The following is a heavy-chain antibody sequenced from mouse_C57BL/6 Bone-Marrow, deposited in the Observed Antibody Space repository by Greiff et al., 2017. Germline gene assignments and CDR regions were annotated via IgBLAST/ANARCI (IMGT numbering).Heavy chain of an antibody. Sequence: EVKLVESGGGLVKPGGSLKLSCAASGFTFSDYGMHWVRPAPEKGLEWVAYFSSGSSTIYYADKVKGRFTISRDNAKNTLFLQMTSLRSEDTAMYYCAKEGLFYDGSSWYFDVWGTGTTVTVSS. J-gene: IGHJ1*03. CDR2: FSSGSSTI. D-gene: IGHD1-1*01. CDR1: GFTFSDYG. V-gene: IGHV5-17*01. CDR3: AKEGLFYDGSSWYFDV.